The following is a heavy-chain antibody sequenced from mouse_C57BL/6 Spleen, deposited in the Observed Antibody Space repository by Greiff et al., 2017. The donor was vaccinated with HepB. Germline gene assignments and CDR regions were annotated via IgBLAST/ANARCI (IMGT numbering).Heavy chain of an antibody. J-gene: IGHJ2*01. CDR2: IDPSDSYT. CDR3: GTGDY. CDR1: GYTFTSYW. V-gene: IGHV1-50*01. Sequence: QVQLQQPGAELVKPGASVKLSCKASGYTFTSYWMQWVKQRPGQGLEWIGEIDPSDSYTNYNQKFKGKATLTVDTSSSAAYMQLSSLTSEDSAVYYCGTGDYWGQGTTLTVSS. D-gene: IGHD1-1*01.